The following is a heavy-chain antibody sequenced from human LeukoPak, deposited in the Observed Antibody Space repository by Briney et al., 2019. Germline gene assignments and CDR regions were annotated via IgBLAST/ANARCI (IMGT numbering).Heavy chain of an antibody. D-gene: IGHD2-15*01. CDR1: GYTFTIYD. Sequence: ASVKVSCKASGYTFTIYDINWVRQAPGQGLEWMGWMNPNSGNTGYAQKFQGRVTMTRNTSIGTAYMELSSLRSEDTAVYYCASSVLGYCNGGTCYLAFWGQGTLVTVSS. CDR2: MNPNSGNT. V-gene: IGHV1-8*01. CDR3: ASSVLGYCNGGTCYLAF. J-gene: IGHJ4*02.